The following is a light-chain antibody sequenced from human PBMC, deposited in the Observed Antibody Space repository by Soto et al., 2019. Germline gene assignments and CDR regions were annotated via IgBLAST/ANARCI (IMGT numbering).Light chain of an antibody. CDR1: QSISSW. CDR2: DAS. V-gene: IGKV1-5*01. J-gene: IGKJ1*01. Sequence: DIQMTQSPSTLSASVGDRFTITCRAIQSISSWWAWYQQKPGKAPKLLIYDASSLESGVPSRFSGSGSGTEFPLTISSLQPDDFATYYCQQYNSYPTFGQGTKVEIK. CDR3: QQYNSYPT.